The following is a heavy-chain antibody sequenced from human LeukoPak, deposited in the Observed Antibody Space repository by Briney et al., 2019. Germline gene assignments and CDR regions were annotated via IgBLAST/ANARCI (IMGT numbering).Heavy chain of an antibody. CDR2: ISGSGDST. V-gene: IGHV3-23*01. Sequence: GGSLRLSCAASGFTFSNYAMSWVRQAPGKGLEWVSTISGSGDSTYYADSVKGQFTISRDNSKNTLYLQMNSLRAEDTAVYYCAKSSGSSSAYNWFDPWGQGTLVTVSS. D-gene: IGHD6-13*01. CDR3: AKSSGSSSAYNWFDP. J-gene: IGHJ5*02. CDR1: GFTFSNYA.